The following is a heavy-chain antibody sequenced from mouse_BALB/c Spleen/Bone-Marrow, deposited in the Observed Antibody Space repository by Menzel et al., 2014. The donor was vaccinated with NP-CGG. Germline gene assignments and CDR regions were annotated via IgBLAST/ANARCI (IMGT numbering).Heavy chain of an antibody. Sequence: EVQLQQSVPDLVKPGASVEIYCNTFGYPITVYTIHWLKQSHGKSLEWIGGINPNNGGTSYNQKLKGKATLTVDKSSSTAYMELRSLTSEDSAVYYCARRGKLGPPFFDYWGQGRTLT. CDR1: GYPITVYT. J-gene: IGHJ2*01. CDR3: ARRGKLGPPFFDY. D-gene: IGHD4-1*01. V-gene: IGHV1-18*01. CDR2: INPNNGGT.